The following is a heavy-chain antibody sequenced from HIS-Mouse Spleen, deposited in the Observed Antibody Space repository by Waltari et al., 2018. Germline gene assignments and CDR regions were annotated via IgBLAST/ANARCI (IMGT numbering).Heavy chain of an antibody. V-gene: IGHV4-39*07. J-gene: IGHJ2*01. Sequence: QLQLQESGPGLVKPSETLSLTCTVSGGSISSSSYYWGWIRQPPGKGLEWIGSIYYSEGTSYTPTLKRRVTISVDTYKNQFSLMLRAVTAADTVVYYCAREIPYSSSWYDWYFVLWGRGTLVTVSS. CDR2: IYYSEGT. D-gene: IGHD6-13*01. CDR3: AREIPYSSSWYDWYFVL. CDR1: GGSISSSSYY.